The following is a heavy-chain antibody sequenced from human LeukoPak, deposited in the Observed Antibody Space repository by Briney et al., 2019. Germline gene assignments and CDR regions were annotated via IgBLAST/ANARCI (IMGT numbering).Heavy chain of an antibody. J-gene: IGHJ4*02. CDR2: ISSSSSTI. CDR1: GFTLSTYS. Sequence: GGSLRLSCVISGFTLSTYSMNWVRQAPGKGLEWVSYISSSSSTIYHADSVKGRFTISRDNSKNTLYLQMNSLRDEDTAVYYCARDGYTHFDYWGQGTLVTVSP. V-gene: IGHV3-48*02. CDR3: ARDGYTHFDY. D-gene: IGHD1-1*01.